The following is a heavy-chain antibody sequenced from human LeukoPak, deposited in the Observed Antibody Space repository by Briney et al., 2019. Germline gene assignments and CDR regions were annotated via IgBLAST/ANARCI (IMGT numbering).Heavy chain of an antibody. V-gene: IGHV4-38-2*02. CDR2: IYHSGST. CDR1: GSSLSSGHY. CDR3: ARTRDAFDI. Sequence: SETLSLTCTVSGSSLSSGHYWGWIRQPPGKGLEWIGEIYHSGSTNYSPSLKSRVTISVDKSKNQFSLKLSSVTAADTAVYYCARTRDAFDIWGQGTMVTVSS. J-gene: IGHJ3*02.